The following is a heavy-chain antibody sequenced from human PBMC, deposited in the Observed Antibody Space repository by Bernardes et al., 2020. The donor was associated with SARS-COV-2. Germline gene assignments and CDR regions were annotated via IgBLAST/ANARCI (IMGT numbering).Heavy chain of an antibody. CDR1: GGTFSSYA. V-gene: IGHV1-69*13. D-gene: IGHD5-18*01. Sequence: SVKVSCKASGGTFSSYAISWVRQAPGQGLEWMGGIIPIFGTANYAQKFQGRVTITADESTSTAYMELSSLRSEDTAVYYCARCGYSYGPVYYYYGMDVWGQGTTVTVSS. J-gene: IGHJ6*02. CDR2: IIPIFGTA. CDR3: ARCGYSYGPVYYYYGMDV.